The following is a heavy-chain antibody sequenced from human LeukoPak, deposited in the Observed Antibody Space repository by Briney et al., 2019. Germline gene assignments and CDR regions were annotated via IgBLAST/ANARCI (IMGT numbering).Heavy chain of an antibody. Sequence: SETLSLTCTVSGGSISSYYWSWIRQPPGKGLEWIGYIYYSGSTNYNPSLKSRVTISVDTSKNQFSLKLSSMTAADTAVYYCARAMEGDGYLDAFDIWGQGTMVTVSS. J-gene: IGHJ3*02. V-gene: IGHV4-59*01. CDR1: GGSISSYY. CDR3: ARAMEGDGYLDAFDI. D-gene: IGHD5-24*01. CDR2: IYYSGST.